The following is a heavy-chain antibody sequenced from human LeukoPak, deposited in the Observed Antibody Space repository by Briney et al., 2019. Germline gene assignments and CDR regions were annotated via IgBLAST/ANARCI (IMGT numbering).Heavy chain of an antibody. CDR1: RFTLSNYW. CDR3: ARQRGSGWLDY. CDR2: IKQDGSET. Sequence: PGGSLRLSCAASRFTLSNYWMSWVRQAPGKGLEGVANIKQDGSETYYVDSVKGRFTSSRDDDKNSLSLQMNSLRAEDTAVYYCARQRGSGWLDYWGQGTLVTVSS. J-gene: IGHJ4*02. D-gene: IGHD6-19*01. V-gene: IGHV3-7*01.